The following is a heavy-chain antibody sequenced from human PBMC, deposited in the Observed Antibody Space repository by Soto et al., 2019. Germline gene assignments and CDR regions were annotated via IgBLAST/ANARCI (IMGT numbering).Heavy chain of an antibody. Sequence: GASVKVSCKASGYTFTGYYMHWVRQAPGQGLEWIGWINPNSGGTNYAQKFQGWVTMTRDTSISTAYMELRSLRSDDTAVYYCARDRKYYDILTGYLIYYYGMDVWGQGTTVTVSS. CDR3: ARDRKYYDILTGYLIYYYGMDV. J-gene: IGHJ6*02. CDR2: INPNSGGT. CDR1: GYTFTGYY. D-gene: IGHD3-9*01. V-gene: IGHV1-2*04.